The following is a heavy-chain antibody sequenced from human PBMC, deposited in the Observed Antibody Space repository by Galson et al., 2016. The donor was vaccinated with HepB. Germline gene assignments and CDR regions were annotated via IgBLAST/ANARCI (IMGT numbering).Heavy chain of an antibody. CDR3: GKHGGFDY. D-gene: IGHD3-16*01. V-gene: IGHV3-23*01. CDR1: GFSFSNPG. CDR2: VPRSAEAT. J-gene: IGHJ4*02. Sequence: SLRLSCAASGFSFSNPGMSWVRQAPGSGLQWLSGVPRSAEATHYADFVKGRFTISRDNSKNTLYLYMNNLTAGDTAIYYCGKHGGFDYWGQGALVTVSS.